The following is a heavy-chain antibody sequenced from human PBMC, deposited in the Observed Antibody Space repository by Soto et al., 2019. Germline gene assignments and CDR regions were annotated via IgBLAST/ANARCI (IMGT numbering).Heavy chain of an antibody. Sequence: GESLKISCKGSGYTFTDYWISWVRQMPGKGLAWMGRIDPSDSYTSNSPSFQGHVTISADKSINTAYMQWSSLKASDTAMYYCVRHRAGSYYYLDYWGQGTLVTVSS. D-gene: IGHD1-26*01. V-gene: IGHV5-10-1*01. J-gene: IGHJ4*02. CDR2: IDPSDSYT. CDR1: GYTFTDYW. CDR3: VRHRAGSYYYLDY.